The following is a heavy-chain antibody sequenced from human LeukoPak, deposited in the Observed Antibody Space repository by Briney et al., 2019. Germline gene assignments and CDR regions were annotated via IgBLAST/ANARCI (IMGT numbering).Heavy chain of an antibody. CDR1: GFTFSSNA. CDR3: AKDNHKYYDFWSGYYRSRNYYYYGMDV. Sequence: PGGSLSLSCAASGFTFSSNAMHWVRQAPGKGLEWVSLISGDGGSTYYADSVKGRFTISRDNSKNSLYLQMNSLRTEDTALYYCAKDNHKYYDFWSGYYRSRNYYYYGMDVWGQGTTVTVSS. D-gene: IGHD3-3*01. V-gene: IGHV3-43*02. J-gene: IGHJ6*02. CDR2: ISGDGGST.